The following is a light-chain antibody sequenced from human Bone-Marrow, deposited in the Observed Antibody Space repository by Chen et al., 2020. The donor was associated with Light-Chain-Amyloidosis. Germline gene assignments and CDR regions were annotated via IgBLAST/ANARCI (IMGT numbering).Light chain of an antibody. CDR2: EVS. CDR3: MQTQQLPWT. CDR1: QNLLPSNGETH. Sequence: DVVLTQTPLSLSVTPGQPASLSCTSTQNLLPSNGETHLYWYLQRAGEPPQLLIYEVSNRFPGVPDRFIGSGSGTDFTLTISRVQADDVGVFYCMQTQQLPWTFGHGTRVEIK. V-gene: IGKV2D-29*01. J-gene: IGKJ1*01.